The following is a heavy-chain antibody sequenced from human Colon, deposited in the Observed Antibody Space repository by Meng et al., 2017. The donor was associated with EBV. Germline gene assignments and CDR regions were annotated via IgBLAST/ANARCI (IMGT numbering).Heavy chain of an antibody. D-gene: IGHD2-2*03. CDR3: ARTFGYCSNNNCPRTLGY. Sequence: QVLQPQWGAGLLKPLAALSLTCGVSGGALSGYYWSWIRHFPGRTLEFIGDINHSGSANYNPSLRSRVTISVDTSKNQIFLNLHSVTAADTAVYHCARTFGYCSNNNCPRTLGYWGQGTLVTVSS. CDR1: GGALSGYY. V-gene: IGHV4-34*02. CDR2: INHSGSA. J-gene: IGHJ4*02.